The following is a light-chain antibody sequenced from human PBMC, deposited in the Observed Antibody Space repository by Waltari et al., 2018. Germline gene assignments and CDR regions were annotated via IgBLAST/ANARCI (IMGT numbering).Light chain of an antibody. V-gene: IGKV1-5*03. CDR2: KAS. Sequence: DIQMTQSPPTLSASLGDRVTITCRASQNISDWLAWYQQKPGSAPKLLIYKASTLEVGVPSRFGGSESGTAFTLTISSLQPDDSATYDCQHYNGYSTFGQGTKVEIK. CDR3: QHYNGYST. J-gene: IGKJ1*01. CDR1: QNISDW.